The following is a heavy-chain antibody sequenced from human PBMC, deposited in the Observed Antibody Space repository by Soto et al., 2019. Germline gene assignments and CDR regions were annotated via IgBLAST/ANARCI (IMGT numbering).Heavy chain of an antibody. V-gene: IGHV4-31*03. CDR2: TYYTGTT. J-gene: IGHJ5*02. CDR3: ARDTGFYGGGNWVDP. CDR1: GGSISGAADY. Sequence: QVQLQESGPGLLKPSQTLSLTCTVSGGSISGAADYWSWIRHLPGKGLEWIGYTYYTGTTYYRPSLESRVTISLGSSKNPFPLQLTSVAAADTAVYYCARDTGFYGGGNWVDPWGQGTLVTVSS. D-gene: IGHD3-16*01.